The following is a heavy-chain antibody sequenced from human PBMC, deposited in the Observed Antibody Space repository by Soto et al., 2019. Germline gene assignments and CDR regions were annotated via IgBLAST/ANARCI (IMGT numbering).Heavy chain of an antibody. D-gene: IGHD6-19*01. CDR3: ARVISRSAVARGNWFDP. V-gene: IGHV4-61*01. Sequence: SETLSLTCTVSGGSVSSGSYYWSWIRQPPGKGLEWIGYIYYSGSTNYNPSLKSRVTISVDTSKNQFSLKLSSVTAADTAVYYCARVISRSAVARGNWFDPWGQGTLVTVSS. J-gene: IGHJ5*02. CDR2: IYYSGST. CDR1: GGSVSSGSYY.